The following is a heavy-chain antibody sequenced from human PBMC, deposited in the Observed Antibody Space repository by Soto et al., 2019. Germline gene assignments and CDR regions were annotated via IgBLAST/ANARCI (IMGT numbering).Heavy chain of an antibody. Sequence: GASVKVSCKAPGGTFSSYTISWVRQAPGQGLEWMGRIIPILGIANYAQKFQGRVTITADKSTSTAYMELSSLRSEDTAVYYCARVKDELLWNFDYWGQGTLVTVSS. J-gene: IGHJ4*02. V-gene: IGHV1-69*02. CDR2: IIPILGIA. CDR1: GGTFSSYT. D-gene: IGHD2-2*01. CDR3: ARVKDELLWNFDY.